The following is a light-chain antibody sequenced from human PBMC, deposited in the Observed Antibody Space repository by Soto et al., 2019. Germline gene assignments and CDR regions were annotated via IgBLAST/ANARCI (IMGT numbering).Light chain of an antibody. CDR3: QQYGTSPRT. J-gene: IGKJ1*01. V-gene: IGKV3-20*01. CDR2: DAS. CDR1: QSVSSGY. Sequence: EIVLTQSPGTLSLSPGERATLFCRASQSVSSGYLAWYQQKAGQAPRLLIYDASSRATGIPDRLSGSGSGTDLNLTIDRLEPEDFAVYYCQQYGTSPRTCGQGTKVDIK.